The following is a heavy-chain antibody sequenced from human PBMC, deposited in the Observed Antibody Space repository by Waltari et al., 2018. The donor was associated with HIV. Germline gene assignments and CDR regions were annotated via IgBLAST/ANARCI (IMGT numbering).Heavy chain of an antibody. J-gene: IGHJ4*02. Sequence: QVHLQESGPGLVKPSETLSLTCTVSGGSISRFYWRWILQSPGEGLEWIGYTYESGSTSYNPSLKSRATISVDTSKNQFSLRLHSVTAADTAVYFCARTSYYYDDSGYYRLYYFDYWGQGTLVTVSS. CDR3: ARTSYYYDDSGYYRLYYFDY. CDR2: TYESGST. D-gene: IGHD3-22*01. CDR1: GGSISRFY. V-gene: IGHV4-59*01.